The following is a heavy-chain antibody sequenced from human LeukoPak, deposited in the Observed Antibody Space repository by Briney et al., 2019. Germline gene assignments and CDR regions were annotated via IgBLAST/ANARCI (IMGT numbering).Heavy chain of an antibody. D-gene: IGHD3-10*01. CDR1: GYTFTGYY. CDR3: ARDRRRVLLWFGGTGYFDY. V-gene: IGHV1-2*02. Sequence: ASVKVSCKASGYTFTGYYMHWVRQAPGQGLEWMGWINPNSGGTNYAQKFQGRVTMTRDTSISTAYMELSRLRSDDTAVYYCARDRRRVLLWFGGTGYFDYWGRGTLVTVSS. J-gene: IGHJ4*02. CDR2: INPNSGGT.